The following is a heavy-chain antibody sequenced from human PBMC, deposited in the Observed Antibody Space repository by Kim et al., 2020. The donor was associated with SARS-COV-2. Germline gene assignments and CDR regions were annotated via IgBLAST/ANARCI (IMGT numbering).Heavy chain of an antibody. V-gene: IGHV7-4-1*02. D-gene: IGHD5-12*01. CDR3: ARDTTSQMATSFDY. J-gene: IGHJ4*02. CDR1: GYTFTSYA. CDR2: INTNTGNP. Sequence: ASVKVSCKASGYTFTSYAMNWVRQAPGQGLEWMGWINTNTGNPTYAQGFTGRFVFSLDTSVSTAYLQISSLKAEDTAVYYCARDTTSQMATSFDYWGQGTLVTVSS.